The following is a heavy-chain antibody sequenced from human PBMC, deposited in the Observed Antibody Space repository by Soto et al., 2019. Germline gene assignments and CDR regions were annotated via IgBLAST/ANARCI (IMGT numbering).Heavy chain of an antibody. CDR1: GYNFINYG. J-gene: IGHJ4*02. CDR3: VRDLDGSGSYYTDY. V-gene: IGHV1-18*01. CDR2: ISVHNGNT. D-gene: IGHD3-10*01. Sequence: RASVKVSCKASGYNFINYGITWVRQAPGQGLEWMGRISVHNGNTNYAQKLQGGVTMTTDTSTSTAYMELRSLRSDDTAVYYCVRDLDGSGSYYTDYWGPGTLVTV.